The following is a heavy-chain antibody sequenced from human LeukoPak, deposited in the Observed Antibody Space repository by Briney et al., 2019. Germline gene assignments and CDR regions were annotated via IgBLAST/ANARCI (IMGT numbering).Heavy chain of an antibody. CDR2: IYSGGDT. J-gene: IGHJ4*02. CDR3: ARDRYSTIFGG. CDR1: GFTVSSDY. V-gene: IGHV3-66*02. D-gene: IGHD3-3*01. Sequence: GGSLRLSCAASGFTVSSDYMSWVRQAPGKGLERVSIIYSGGDTYYADSAKGRFTISRDNSKNTLYLQMNSLRAEDTAVYYCARDRYSTIFGGWGQGTLVTVSS.